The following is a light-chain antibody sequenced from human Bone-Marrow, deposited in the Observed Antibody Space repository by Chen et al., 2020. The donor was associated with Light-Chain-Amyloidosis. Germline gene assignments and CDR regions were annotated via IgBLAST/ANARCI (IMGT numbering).Light chain of an antibody. CDR2: DVS. V-gene: IGLV2-14*03. CDR3: SSYASSSLYV. J-gene: IGLJ1*01. Sequence: QSALTQPASVSGSPGQSITISCTGTSSNVGGYNYVSWYQQHPGKAPKLMIYDVSNRPSGVSIRLSASKSGNTASLTISGLQAADEADYYCSSYASSSLYVFGTGTKVTVL. CDR1: SSNVGGYNY.